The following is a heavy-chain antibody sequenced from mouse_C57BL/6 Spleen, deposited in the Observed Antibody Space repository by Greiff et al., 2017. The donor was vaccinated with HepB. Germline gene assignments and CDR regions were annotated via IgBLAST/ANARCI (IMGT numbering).Heavy chain of an antibody. CDR2: ISGGGGNT. CDR3: ARRNWDGFDY. V-gene: IGHV5-9*01. D-gene: IGHD4-1*01. CDR1: GFTFSSYT. Sequence: EVMLVESGGGLVKPGGSLKLSCAASGFTFSSYTMSWVRQTPEKRLEWVATISGGGGNTYYPDSVKGRFTISRDNAKNTLYLQMSSLRSEDTALYYCARRNWDGFDYWGQGTTLTVSS. J-gene: IGHJ2*01.